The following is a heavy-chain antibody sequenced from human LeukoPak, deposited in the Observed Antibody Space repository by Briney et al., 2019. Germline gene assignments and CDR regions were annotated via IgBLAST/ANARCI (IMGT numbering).Heavy chain of an antibody. J-gene: IGHJ4*02. CDR3: ARDALDSSSWYYFDY. CDR2: IGYDGSNK. CDR1: GFTFSSYG. D-gene: IGHD6-13*01. Sequence: PGGSLRLSCAASGFTFSSYGMHWVRQAPGKGLEWVAVIGYDGSNKYYADSVKGRFTISRDNSKNTLYLQMNSLRAEDTAVYYCARDALDSSSWYYFDYWGQGTLVTVSS. V-gene: IGHV3-33*01.